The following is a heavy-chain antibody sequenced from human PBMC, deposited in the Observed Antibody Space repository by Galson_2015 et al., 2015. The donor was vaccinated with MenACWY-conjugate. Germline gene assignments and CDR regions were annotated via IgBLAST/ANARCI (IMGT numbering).Heavy chain of an antibody. D-gene: IGHD6-19*01. Sequence: SLRLSCAASGFTFSNAWMSWVRQAPGKGLEWVGRIKSKTDGGTTDYAAPVKGRFTISRDDSKNTLYLQMNSLKTEDTAVYYCTTDLLKVEAVAGTIPWGQGTLVTVSS. V-gene: IGHV3-15*01. CDR2: IKSKTDGGTT. CDR3: TTDLLKVEAVAGTIP. J-gene: IGHJ5*02. CDR1: GFTFSNAW.